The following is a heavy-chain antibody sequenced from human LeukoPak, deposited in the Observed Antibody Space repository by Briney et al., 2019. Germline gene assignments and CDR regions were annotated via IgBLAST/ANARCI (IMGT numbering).Heavy chain of an antibody. D-gene: IGHD3-10*01. CDR1: GFTFSSYA. CDR3: ARERRYGSGGHWFDP. CDR2: ISYDGSNK. Sequence: GGSLRLSCAASGFTFSSYAMHWVRQAPGKGLEWVAVISYDGSNKYYADSVKGRFTISRDNSKNTLYLQMNSLRAEDTAVYYCARERRYGSGGHWFDPWGQGTLVTVSS. J-gene: IGHJ5*02. V-gene: IGHV3-30-3*01.